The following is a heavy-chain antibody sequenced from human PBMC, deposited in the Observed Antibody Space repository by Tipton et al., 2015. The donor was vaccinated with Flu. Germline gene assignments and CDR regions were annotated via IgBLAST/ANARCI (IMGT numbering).Heavy chain of an antibody. D-gene: IGHD2/OR15-2a*01. CDR3: ARRGGGSPFYRGIAGAFDI. CDR2: IHRSGNT. J-gene: IGHJ3*02. Sequence: TLSLTCSVSGESMGINYYWGWIRQPPGEGLEWIGNIHRSGNTYHNPSLRSRVTISAETSKNHFSLKLSSVTAADTAVYYCARRGGGSPFYRGIAGAFDIWGQGTMVTVSS. CDR1: GESMGINYY. V-gene: IGHV4-38-2*01.